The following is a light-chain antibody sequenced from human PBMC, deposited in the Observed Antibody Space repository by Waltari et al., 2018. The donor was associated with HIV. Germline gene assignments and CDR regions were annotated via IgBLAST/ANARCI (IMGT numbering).Light chain of an antibody. CDR2: NVS. Sequence: QSALTQPRSVSESPGQSVTISCTGTSSDVGAYNDVSWYQQHPGRAPKFIIYNVSERPSRVPVPFSGSKSGNTASLTISGLQAEDEADYCCSSYAGTSNFVLFGGGTKLTVL. J-gene: IGLJ2*01. CDR3: SSYAGTSNFVL. CDR1: SSDVGAYND. V-gene: IGLV2-11*01.